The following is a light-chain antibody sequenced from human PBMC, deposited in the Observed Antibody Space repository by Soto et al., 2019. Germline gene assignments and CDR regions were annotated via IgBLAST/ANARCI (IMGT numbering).Light chain of an antibody. CDR3: LHLDSYPRT. CDR2: GAS. J-gene: IGKJ1*01. CDR1: QGIGND. Sequence: DIQMTQSPSSLSASVGDRVTITCRASQGIGNDLGWYQQKPGKAPKRLIYGASILQSGVPSRFSGSGSGTAFTLRISSLQPEDFATYYCLHLDSYPRTFGQGTKVEIK. V-gene: IGKV1-17*01.